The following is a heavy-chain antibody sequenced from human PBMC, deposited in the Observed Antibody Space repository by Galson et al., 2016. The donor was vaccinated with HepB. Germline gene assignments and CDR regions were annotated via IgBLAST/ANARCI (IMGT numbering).Heavy chain of an antibody. Sequence: SLRLSCAASGFTFSDYWMHWVRQAPGKGLVWVSHINSDGSNTSYADSVKGRFTISRDNDKNTLYLQMNSLRAEDTALYYCAGATPRYNWNYRKGASNWFDPWGQGSLVTVSS. CDR2: INSDGSNT. J-gene: IGHJ5*02. CDR3: AGATPRYNWNYRKGASNWFDP. D-gene: IGHD1-7*01. V-gene: IGHV3-74*01. CDR1: GFTFSDYW.